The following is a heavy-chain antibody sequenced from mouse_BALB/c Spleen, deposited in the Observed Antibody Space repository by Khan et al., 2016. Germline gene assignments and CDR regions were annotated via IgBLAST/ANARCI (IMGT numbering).Heavy chain of an antibody. D-gene: IGHD2-1*01. J-gene: IGHJ2*01. CDR1: GYTFTIYT. V-gene: IGHV1-4*01. CDR3: SRWGGMRGNYLFDY. CDR2: INPSSGYT. Sequence: QVQLQQSGAELARPGASVKMSCKASGYTFTIYTMHWVKQRPGQGLEWIGYINPSSGYTNYNQKFKDKATLTADKSSSTAYMQLSSLTSADSAVYSWSRWGGMRGNYLFDYWGQGTTLTVSS.